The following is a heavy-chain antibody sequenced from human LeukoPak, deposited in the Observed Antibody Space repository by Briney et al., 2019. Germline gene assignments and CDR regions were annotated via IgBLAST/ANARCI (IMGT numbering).Heavy chain of an antibody. J-gene: IGHJ5*02. D-gene: IGHD3-22*01. V-gene: IGHV5-51*03. CDR2: IYPGDSDT. CDR3: ARRSGYYDSSGYLFDD. CDR1: GYSFTSYW. Sequence: GESLKISCKGFGYSFTSYWIGWVRPMPGKGLEWMGIIYPGDSDTRYSPSFQGQVTISADKSISTAYLQWSSLKASDTAMYYCARRSGYYDSSGYLFDDWGQGTLVTVSS.